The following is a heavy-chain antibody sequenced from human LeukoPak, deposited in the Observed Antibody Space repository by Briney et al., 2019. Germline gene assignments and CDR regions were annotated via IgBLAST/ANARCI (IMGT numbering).Heavy chain of an antibody. V-gene: IGHV4-34*01. D-gene: IGHD3-10*01. J-gene: IGHJ4*02. CDR2: INHSGST. Sequence: PSETLSLTCAVYVGSFSGYYWSWIRQPPGKGLEWIGEINHSGSTNYNPSLKSRVTISVDTSKNQFSLKLSPVTAADTAVYYCARTVLLLFDYWGQGTLVTVSS. CDR3: ARTVLLLFDY. CDR1: VGSFSGYY.